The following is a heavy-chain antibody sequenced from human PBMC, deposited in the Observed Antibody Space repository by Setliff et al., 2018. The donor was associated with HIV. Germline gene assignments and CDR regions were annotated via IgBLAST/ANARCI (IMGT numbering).Heavy chain of an antibody. CDR1: GGSISSCGYY. J-gene: IGHJ2*01. D-gene: IGHD3-22*01. Sequence: SETLSLTCTVSGGSISSCGYYWSWIRQHPGKCLEWIGYIYYSGSTYYNPSLKSRVTISGDTSKNQFSLKLSSVTAADTAVYYCASRITMISKAYWYVDIWGRGTLVTVSS. CDR2: IYYSGST. V-gene: IGHV4-31*03. CDR3: ASRITMISKAYWYVDI.